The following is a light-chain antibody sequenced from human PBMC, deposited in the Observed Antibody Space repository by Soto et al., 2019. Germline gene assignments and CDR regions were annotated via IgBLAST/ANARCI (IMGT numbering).Light chain of an antibody. Sequence: DIVMTQSPLSLPVTPGEPASISCRSSQSILHSNGYNYLDWYLQKPGQSPQLLIYLGSNRASGGPERFSGSGSGTDLTLKISRVEAEDVGVYYCMQALQTPPWTFGQGTKVEIK. CDR1: QSILHSNGYNY. J-gene: IGKJ1*01. CDR2: LGS. V-gene: IGKV2-28*01. CDR3: MQALQTPPWT.